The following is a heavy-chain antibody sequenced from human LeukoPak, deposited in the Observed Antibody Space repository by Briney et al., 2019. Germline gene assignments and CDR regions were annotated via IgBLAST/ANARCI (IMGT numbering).Heavy chain of an antibody. J-gene: IGHJ4*02. CDR2: IYSGGST. D-gene: IGHD6-19*01. CDR3: ARGPISGWSADY. Sequence: GGSLRLSCAASGFTVSSNYMSWVRQAPGKRLEWVSVIYSGGSTYYADSVKGRFTISRDNAKNSLYLQMNSLRDEDTAVYYCARGPISGWSADYWGQGTLVTVSS. CDR1: GFTVSSNY. V-gene: IGHV3-53*01.